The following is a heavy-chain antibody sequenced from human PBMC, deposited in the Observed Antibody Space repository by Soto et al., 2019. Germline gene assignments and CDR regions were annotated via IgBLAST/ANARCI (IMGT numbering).Heavy chain of an antibody. Sequence: SGPTLVNPTQTLTLTCTFSGFSITGNEEGVGWIRQPPGKALEWLALIYWADDKRYSPSLRNRLTITLDNSKDQVILTMTDMGPADTATYYCAHGYVQLLATFHYFDSWGQGTQVTVSS. D-gene: IGHD2-2*01. V-gene: IGHV2-5*02. J-gene: IGHJ4*02. CDR1: GFSITGNEEG. CDR3: AHGYVQLLATFHYFDS. CDR2: IYWADDK.